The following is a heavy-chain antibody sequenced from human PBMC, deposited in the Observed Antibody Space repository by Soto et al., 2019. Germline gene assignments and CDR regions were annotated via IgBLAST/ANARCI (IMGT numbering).Heavy chain of an antibody. D-gene: IGHD3-10*02. CDR1: GGSISSSNW. Sequence: QVQLQESGPGLVKPSGTLSLTCAVSGGSISSSNWWSWVRQPPGKGLEWIGEIYHSGSTNYNPSLKHRVTISVDKSKNQFSLKLSSVAAAATAVYYCASVRGGYYYAMDVWGQGTTVTVSS. V-gene: IGHV4-4*02. CDR3: ASVRGGYYYAMDV. J-gene: IGHJ6*02. CDR2: IYHSGST.